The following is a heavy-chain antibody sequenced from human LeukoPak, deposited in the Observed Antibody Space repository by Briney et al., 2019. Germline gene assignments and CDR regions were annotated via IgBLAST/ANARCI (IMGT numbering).Heavy chain of an antibody. CDR2: IYSGGST. CDR1: GFTVSSNY. J-gene: IGHJ4*02. D-gene: IGHD1-20*01. Sequence: GGSLRLSCAASGFTVSSNYMSWVRQAPGKGLEWVSVIYSGGSTYYADSVKGRFTNSRDNSKNTLYLQMNSLSAEDTAVYYCARGRIITGTTDWGQGTLVTVSS. V-gene: IGHV3-66*01. CDR3: ARGRIITGTTD.